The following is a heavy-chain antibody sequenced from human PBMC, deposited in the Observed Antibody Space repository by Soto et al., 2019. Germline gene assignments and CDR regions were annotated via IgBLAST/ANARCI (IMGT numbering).Heavy chain of an antibody. V-gene: IGHV3-11*05. CDR3: ARSMIRGAHFDF. CDR2: ISSSDTYA. J-gene: IGHJ4*02. D-gene: IGHD1-26*01. CDR1: GFTFSDYY. Sequence: QVQLVESGGGLVKPGGSLRLSCVASGFTFSDYYMSWIRQAPGKGLEVISYISSSDTYAFYADSVKGRFTISRDNANRSLYLLMNRLKADDTAVYYCARSMIRGAHFDFWGQGTLVTVSS.